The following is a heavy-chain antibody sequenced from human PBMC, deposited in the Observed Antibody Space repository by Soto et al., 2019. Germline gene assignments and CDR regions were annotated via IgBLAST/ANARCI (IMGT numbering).Heavy chain of an antibody. CDR1: GAPMSSSSYS. CDR3: ARHVFTTVVRGFLITFEYYSGLDV. J-gene: IGHJ6*02. CDR2: IHHSGST. Sequence: SETLSLTCTVSGAPMSSSSYSWGWIRQPPGKGLEWIGNIHHSGSTYYNPSLKSRVTISVDTSRDQFSLKLSSVTTADTAVYYCARHVFTTVVRGFLITFEYYSGLDVWGQGTTVTVSS. D-gene: IGHD3-10*01. V-gene: IGHV4-39*01.